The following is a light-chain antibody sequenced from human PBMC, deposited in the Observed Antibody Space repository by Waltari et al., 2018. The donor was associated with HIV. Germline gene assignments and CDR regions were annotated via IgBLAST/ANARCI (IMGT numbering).Light chain of an antibody. CDR1: QSILHGSNDKNY. J-gene: IGKJ1*01. Sequence: DIVMTQSTESLAVSLGERTTINCKASQSILHGSNDKNYLAWYQQRAGQSPKLLIYWASTRESGVPERFNGSVSGTDFTLTISSLQAEDVAVYYCQQYDKTPWTFGRGTKVQI. CDR2: WAS. V-gene: IGKV4-1*01. CDR3: QQYDKTPWT.